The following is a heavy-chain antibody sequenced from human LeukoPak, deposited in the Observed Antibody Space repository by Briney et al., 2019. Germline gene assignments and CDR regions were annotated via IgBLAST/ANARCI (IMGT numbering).Heavy chain of an antibody. CDR2: ISYDGSNK. D-gene: IGHD3-16*01. CDR1: GFTFSSYA. Sequence: GGSLRLSCAASGFTFSSYAMHWVRQAPGKGLEWVAVISYDGSNKYYADSVKGRFTISRDNSKNTLYLQMNSLRAEDTAVYYCARDRGDYVCDYRGQGALVTVSS. J-gene: IGHJ4*02. V-gene: IGHV3-30-3*01. CDR3: ARDRGDYVCDY.